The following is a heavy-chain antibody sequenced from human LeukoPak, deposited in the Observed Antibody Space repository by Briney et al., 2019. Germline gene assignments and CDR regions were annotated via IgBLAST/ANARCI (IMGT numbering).Heavy chain of an antibody. D-gene: IGHD1-7*01. CDR3: AHIIDAWDYVPLDY. CDR2: IYWNGDK. V-gene: IGHV2-5*01. CDR1: GFSLTTSGVG. J-gene: IGHJ4*02. Sequence: SGPTLVNPTQTLTLTCTFSGFSLTTSGVGVGWIRQPPGKALEWLALIYWNGDKRYSPSLKSRLTITKGTSNDQVVLILANMDPVDTATYYCAHIIDAWDYVPLDYWGPGTLVTVSS.